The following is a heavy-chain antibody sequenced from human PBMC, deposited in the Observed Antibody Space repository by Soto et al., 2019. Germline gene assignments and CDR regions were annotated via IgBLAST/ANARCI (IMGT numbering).Heavy chain of an antibody. Sequence: PGESLKISCKGSGYNFTNYWIGWVRQMTGKGLEWMGSIYPGDSDTRYSPSFQGQVIMSADKSISTAYLQWSSLKASDTAMYYCVRLGLGSVTTYYYMDVWGKGTTVTVSS. J-gene: IGHJ6*03. D-gene: IGHD6-25*01. CDR1: GYNFTNYW. CDR2: IYPGDSDT. V-gene: IGHV5-51*01. CDR3: VRLGLGSVTTYYYMDV.